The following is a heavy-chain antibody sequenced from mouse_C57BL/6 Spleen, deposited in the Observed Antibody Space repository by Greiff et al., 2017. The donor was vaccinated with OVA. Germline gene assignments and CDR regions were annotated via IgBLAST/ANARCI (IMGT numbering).Heavy chain of an antibody. D-gene: IGHD1-1*01. CDR1: GYTFTSYW. V-gene: IGHV1-50*01. J-gene: IGHJ1*03. CDR2: IDPSDSYT. Sequence: VQLQQPGAELVKPEASVKLSCKASGYTFTSYWMQWVKQRPGQCLEWIGEIDPSDSYTNYNQKFKGKATLTVDTSSSTAYMQLSSLTSEDSAVYYCAILRYFDVWGTGTTVTVSS. CDR3: AILRYFDV.